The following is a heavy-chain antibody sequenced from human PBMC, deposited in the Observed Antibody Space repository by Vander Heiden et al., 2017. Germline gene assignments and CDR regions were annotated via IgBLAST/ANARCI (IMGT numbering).Heavy chain of an antibody. Sequence: QGLPVQSGAEVKKPGSSVRVPCGASGGSFTNYEVNWVRQAPGQELEWMGGIIPMFGTTNYAQKFQGRVTITADESTNTAYMEVSSLTSEDTAVYYCARVGVAVAGTPYFDYWGQGTLVTVSS. V-gene: IGHV1-69*01. D-gene: IGHD6-19*01. CDR1: GGSFTNYE. CDR2: IIPMFGTT. J-gene: IGHJ4*02. CDR3: ARVGVAVAGTPYFDY.